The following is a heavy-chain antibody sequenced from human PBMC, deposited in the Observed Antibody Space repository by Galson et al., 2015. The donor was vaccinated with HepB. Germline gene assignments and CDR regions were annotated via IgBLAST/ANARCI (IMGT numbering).Heavy chain of an antibody. Sequence: SLRLSCAASGFTFSSYAMSWVRQAPGKGLEWVSAISRSGGSTYYAHSVKGRFTISRDNSENTLYLQMNSLRAEDTAVYYCARAVVYYYYGMDVWGQGTTVTVSS. CDR2: ISRSGGST. V-gene: IGHV3-23*01. D-gene: IGHD2-21*01. CDR1: GFTFSSYA. CDR3: ARAVVYYYYGMDV. J-gene: IGHJ6*02.